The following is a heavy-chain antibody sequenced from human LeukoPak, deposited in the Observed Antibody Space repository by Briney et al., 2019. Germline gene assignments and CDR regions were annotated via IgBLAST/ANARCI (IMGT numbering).Heavy chain of an antibody. CDR2: ISSSSSYI. Sequence: GGSLRLSCAASGFTFSSYSMNWVRQAPGKGLEWVSSISSSSSYIYYADSVKGRFTISRDNAKNSLYLQMNSLRAEDTAVYYCARDASYYDFWSGYPDNWGQGTLVTVSS. J-gene: IGHJ4*02. V-gene: IGHV3-21*01. CDR1: GFTFSSYS. D-gene: IGHD3-3*01. CDR3: ARDASYYDFWSGYPDN.